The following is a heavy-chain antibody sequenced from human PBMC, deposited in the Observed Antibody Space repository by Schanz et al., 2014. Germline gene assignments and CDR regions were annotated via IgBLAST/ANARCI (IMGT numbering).Heavy chain of an antibody. D-gene: IGHD1-1*01. CDR1: GFGFDDYA. V-gene: IGHV3-23*01. J-gene: IGHJ4*02. CDR2: MSGSGSTA. Sequence: EVQLLESGGGLVQPGGSLRLSCAASGFGFDDYAMSWVRQAPGKGLEWVSGMSGSGSTADYADSVKGRFTISRDNSKNTLYLQMNSLRAEDTAVYYCMAMGRNTSHYFDHWGQGTLXTVSS. CDR3: MAMGRNTSHYFDH.